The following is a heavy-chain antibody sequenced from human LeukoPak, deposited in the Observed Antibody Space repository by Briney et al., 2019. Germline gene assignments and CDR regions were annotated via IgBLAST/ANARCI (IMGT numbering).Heavy chain of an antibody. CDR3: ASEDQLLLGAFDI. J-gene: IGHJ3*02. Sequence: SVKVPCKASGGTFSSYAISWVRQAPGQGLEWMGGIIPIFGTANYAQKFQGRVTITTDESTSTAYMELSSLRSEDTAVYYCASEDQLLLGAFDIWGQGTMVTVSS. CDR1: GGTFSSYA. D-gene: IGHD2-2*01. V-gene: IGHV1-69*05. CDR2: IIPIFGTA.